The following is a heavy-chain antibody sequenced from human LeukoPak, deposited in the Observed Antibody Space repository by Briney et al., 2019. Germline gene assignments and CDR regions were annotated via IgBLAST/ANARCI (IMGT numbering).Heavy chain of an antibody. J-gene: IGHJ4*02. V-gene: IGHV4-61*01. Sequence: SETLSLTCTVSGGPVSSGNYYWSWIRQPPGKGLEWIGYIHYTGSPNYNPSLKSRVTISVDTSKNQFSLRLNSVTAADTAVYYCARVDTVTTTFDYWGQETLVTVSS. CDR1: GGPVSSGNYY. CDR3: ARVDTVTTTFDY. D-gene: IGHD4-17*01. CDR2: IHYTGSP.